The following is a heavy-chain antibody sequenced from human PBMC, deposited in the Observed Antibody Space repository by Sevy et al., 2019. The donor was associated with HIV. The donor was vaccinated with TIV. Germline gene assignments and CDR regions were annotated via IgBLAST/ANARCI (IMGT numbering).Heavy chain of an antibody. CDR3: ARAPFWALDY. D-gene: IGHD7-27*01. V-gene: IGHV3-7*01. CDR1: GFTLSNYW. CDR2: IKQDGSEK. Sequence: GGSLRLSCAASGFTLSNYWMSWVRQAPGKGLEWVANIKQDGSEKYYVDSVKGRFTISRDNAKNSLYLQMNSLRAKDTAVYYCARAPFWALDYWGQGTLVTVSS. J-gene: IGHJ4*02.